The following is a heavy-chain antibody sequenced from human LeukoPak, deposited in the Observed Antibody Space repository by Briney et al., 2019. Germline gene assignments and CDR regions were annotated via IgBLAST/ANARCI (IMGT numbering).Heavy chain of an antibody. V-gene: IGHV3-23*01. CDR3: AKEMATSVFDY. CDR2: ISASGDNT. Sequence: GGSLRLSCAASGFTFSTYAMSWVRQAPGKGLEWVSGISASGDNTYYADSVKGRFTISRDNSKNTLCLQMNSLRAEDTAVYYCAKEMATSVFDYWGQGTLVTVSS. D-gene: IGHD5-24*01. J-gene: IGHJ4*02. CDR1: GFTFSTYA.